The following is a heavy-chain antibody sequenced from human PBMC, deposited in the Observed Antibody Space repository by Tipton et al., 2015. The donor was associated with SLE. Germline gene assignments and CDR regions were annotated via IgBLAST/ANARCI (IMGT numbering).Heavy chain of an antibody. CDR3: ARGPGSKSGEAFDI. J-gene: IGHJ3*02. CDR1: GGSFSGYY. CDR2: IYPSVST. Sequence: TLSLTCAVYGGSFSGYYWSWIRQPPGKGLEWIGRIYPSVSTNYNPSLKSQVTMSIDTSKNQFSLILSSVAAADTAVYYCARGPGSKSGEAFDIWGQGTMVTVSS. D-gene: IGHD1-26*01. V-gene: IGHV4-59*10.